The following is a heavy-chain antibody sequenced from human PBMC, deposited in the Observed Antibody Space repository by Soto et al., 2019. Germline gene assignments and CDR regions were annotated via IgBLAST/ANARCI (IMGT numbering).Heavy chain of an antibody. D-gene: IGHD3-22*01. J-gene: IGHJ4*02. Sequence: SETLSLTCAVYGGSFSDYYWSWIRQPPGKGLEWIGEINHSGITNYSPSLKSRVTMSVDTSKNQFSLKLTSVTAADTVLYYCARFPFDSNDWTNPRYFDIWGQGTLVTVSS. CDR1: GGSFSDYY. V-gene: IGHV4-34*01. CDR3: ARFPFDSNDWTNPRYFDI. CDR2: INHSGIT.